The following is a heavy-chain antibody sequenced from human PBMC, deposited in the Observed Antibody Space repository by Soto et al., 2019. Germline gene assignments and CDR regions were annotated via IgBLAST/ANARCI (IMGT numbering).Heavy chain of an antibody. V-gene: IGHV4-34*01. D-gene: IGHD2-2*01. J-gene: IGHJ4*02. CDR1: GGSFSGYY. Sequence: QVQLQQWGAGLLKPSETLSLTCAVYGGSFSGYYWSWIRQPPGKGLEWIGEINHSGSTNYNPSLKSRVTISVDTSKNQFSLKLSSVTAADTAVYYCARVIISGYCSSTSCNNWGQGTLVTVSS. CDR2: INHSGST. CDR3: ARVIISGYCSSTSCNN.